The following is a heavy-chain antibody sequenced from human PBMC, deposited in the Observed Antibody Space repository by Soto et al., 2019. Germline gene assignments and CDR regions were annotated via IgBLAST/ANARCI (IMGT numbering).Heavy chain of an antibody. J-gene: IGHJ4*02. V-gene: IGHV4-34*01. Sequence: QVQLQQWGAGLLKPSETLSLTCAVYGGSFSGYYWSWIRQPPGKGLEWIGEINHSGSTNYNPSLKSRVTISVDTSKNQFSLKLSSVTAADTAVYYCAREKIRYWTGGLDYWGQGTLVTVSS. CDR2: INHSGST. D-gene: IGHD3-9*01. CDR1: GGSFSGYY. CDR3: AREKIRYWTGGLDY.